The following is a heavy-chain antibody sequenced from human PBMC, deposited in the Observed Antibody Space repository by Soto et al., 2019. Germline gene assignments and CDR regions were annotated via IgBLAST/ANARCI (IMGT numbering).Heavy chain of an antibody. CDR1: GFRFNNYR. D-gene: IGHD1-1*01. Sequence: QVQLVESGGGVVQPGRSLRLSCAASGFRFNNYRMHWVRQAPGKGLKWMAVIVADGTGLHYADSVWGQFPISRDNSKNTLSLQLNSLGADAKAMYVCERDDHLPDNGFDHWGQGTLVTVSS. CDR3: ERDDHLPDNGFDH. J-gene: IGHJ4*02. V-gene: IGHV3-33*01. CDR2: IVADGTGL.